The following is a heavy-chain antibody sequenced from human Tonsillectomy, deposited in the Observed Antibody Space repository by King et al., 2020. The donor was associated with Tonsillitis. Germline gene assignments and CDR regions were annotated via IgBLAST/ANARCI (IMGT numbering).Heavy chain of an antibody. CDR3: ARHTSGWYYFDY. CDR2: IVPIFDTL. Sequence: QLVQSGAEVKKPGSSVKVSCKASGGTFSSFAVSWVRQAPGQGLEWMGGIVPIFDTLHYAQKFQGRVTIFADESTTTAYMELSSLTSEDTAVYYCARHTSGWYYFDYWGQGTLVTVSS. J-gene: IGHJ4*02. D-gene: IGHD6-19*01. CDR1: GGTFSSFA. V-gene: IGHV1-69*01.